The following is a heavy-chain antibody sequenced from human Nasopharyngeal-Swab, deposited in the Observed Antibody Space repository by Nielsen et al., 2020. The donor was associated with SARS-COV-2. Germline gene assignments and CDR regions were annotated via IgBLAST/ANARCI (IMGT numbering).Heavy chain of an antibody. Sequence: GVSLRLSCAASGFTFSSYSMNWVRHAPGKGLELVSSISSSSSYIYYADSVKGRLTISRDNAKNSLDLQMNSLRAEDTAMYYCAKDRDSGDDSGEYYHYYGMDVWGQGTSVTVS. D-gene: IGHD5-12*01. CDR2: ISSSSSYI. V-gene: IGHV3-21*04. J-gene: IGHJ6*02. CDR1: GFTFSSYS. CDR3: AKDRDSGDDSGEYYHYYGMDV.